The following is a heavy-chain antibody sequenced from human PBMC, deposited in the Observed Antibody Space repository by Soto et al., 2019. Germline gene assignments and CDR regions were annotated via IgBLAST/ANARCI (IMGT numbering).Heavy chain of an antibody. CDR1: GYTFTGYH. CDR2: INPNSGVT. V-gene: IGHV1-2*02. D-gene: IGHD2-21*02. CDR3: ARRLGLLVTPIPGY. J-gene: IGHJ4*02. Sequence: QVELVQSGAEVKKPGASVKVSCKASGYTFTGYHMHWVRQAPGQGLEWMGWINPNSGVTIYVQKFQGRVIMTRETPITTAYMELSRLTPDDTAVYYCARRLGLLVTPIPGYWGQGTLVTVSS.